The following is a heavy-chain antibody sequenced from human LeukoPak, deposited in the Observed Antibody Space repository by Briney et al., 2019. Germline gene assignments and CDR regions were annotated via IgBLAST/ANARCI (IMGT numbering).Heavy chain of an antibody. CDR1: GYTFTSYY. CDR3: ARDPGLEGFIDY. CDR2: INPSGGST. Sequence: ASVKVSCKASGYTFTSYYMHWVRQAPGQGLEWMGIINPSGGSTSYAQKFQGRVTMTRDMSTSTVYMELSSLRSEDTAVYYCARDPGLEGFIDYWGQGTLVTVSS. V-gene: IGHV1-46*01. J-gene: IGHJ4*02.